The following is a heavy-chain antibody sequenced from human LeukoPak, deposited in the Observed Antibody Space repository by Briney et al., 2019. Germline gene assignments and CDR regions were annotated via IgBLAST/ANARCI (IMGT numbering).Heavy chain of an antibody. CDR3: ARPTDYYDSSGYFPLGY. J-gene: IGHJ4*02. Sequence: ASVKVSCKASGYTFTSYYMHWVRQAPGQGLEWMGIINPSGGSTSYAQKFQGRVTMTRDMSTSTVYMELSSLRSEDTAVYYCARPTDYYDSSGYFPLGYWGQGTLVTVSS. D-gene: IGHD3-22*01. CDR2: INPSGGST. V-gene: IGHV1-46*01. CDR1: GYTFTSYY.